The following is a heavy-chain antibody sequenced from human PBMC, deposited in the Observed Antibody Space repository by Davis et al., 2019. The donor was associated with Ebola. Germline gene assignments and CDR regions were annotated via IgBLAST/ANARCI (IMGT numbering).Heavy chain of an antibody. CDR2: IWYDGSNK. D-gene: IGHD6-19*01. CDR1: GFTFSSYG. CDR3: ARASGYSSGWDDY. Sequence: GGSLRLSCAASGFTFSSYGMHWVRQAPGKGLEWVAAIWYDGSNKYYADSVKARFTISRDNSKNTLYLQMNSLRAEDTAVYYCARASGYSSGWDDYWGQGTLVTVSS. V-gene: IGHV3-33*01. J-gene: IGHJ4*02.